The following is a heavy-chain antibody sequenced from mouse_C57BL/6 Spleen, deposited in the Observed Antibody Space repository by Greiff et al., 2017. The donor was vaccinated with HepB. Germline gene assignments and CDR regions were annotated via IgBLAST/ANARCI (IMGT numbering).Heavy chain of an antibody. D-gene: IGHD2-4*01. CDR1: GYTFTSYW. CDR3: ALNYYDYAIGY. Sequence: QVQLKQPGAELVRPGSSVKLSCKASGYTFTSYWMDWVKQRPGQGLEWIGNIYPSDSETNYNQKFKDKATLTVDKSSSTAYMQLSSLTSEDSAVYYFALNYYDYAIGYWGQGTLVTVSA. V-gene: IGHV1-61*01. J-gene: IGHJ3*01. CDR2: IYPSDSET.